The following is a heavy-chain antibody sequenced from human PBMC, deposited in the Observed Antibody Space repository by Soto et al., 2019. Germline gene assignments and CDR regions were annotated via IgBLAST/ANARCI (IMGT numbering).Heavy chain of an antibody. Sequence: QVHLVQSGAEVKKPGASVTFPCKASGYTFSNYYMHWVRQAPGQGLEWVGIINPSGGGTTYAQNCQGRVTMTRDTSTSTGYMELNRLRSEDTAVYYCARGPKLTDFGDRGYYGMDVWGHGTTVTVSS. CDR1: GYTFSNYY. CDR3: ARGPKLTDFGDRGYYGMDV. J-gene: IGHJ6*02. D-gene: IGHD4-17*01. CDR2: INPSGGGT. V-gene: IGHV1-46*01.